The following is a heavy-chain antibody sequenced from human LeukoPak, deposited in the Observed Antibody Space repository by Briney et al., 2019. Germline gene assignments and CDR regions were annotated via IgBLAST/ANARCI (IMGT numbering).Heavy chain of an antibody. CDR2: ISSSGSTI. V-gene: IGHV3-48*03. D-gene: IGHD3-22*01. Sequence: GGSLRLSCAASGFTFSSYEMNWVRQAPGKGLEWVSYISSSGSTIYYADSVKGRFTISRDNAKNSLYLQMNSLRAEYTAVYYCARGAGSSGSFDYWGQGTLVTVSS. CDR1: GFTFSSYE. CDR3: ARGAGSSGSFDY. J-gene: IGHJ4*02.